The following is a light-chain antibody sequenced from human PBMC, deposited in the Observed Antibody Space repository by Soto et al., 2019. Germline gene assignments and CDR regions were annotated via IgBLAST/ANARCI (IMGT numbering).Light chain of an antibody. CDR3: QQRKRWPMT. V-gene: IGKV3-11*01. Sequence: LVETHSPATLSMSPGERVTLSSRASQNLHSFLNWYQQRPGQAPRPLIYDGSKRPAGVPDRISGDGSGTDYTLTIRSLEPEDFAVYYCQQRKRWPMTFGQGTRLEIK. CDR2: DGS. J-gene: IGKJ5*01. CDR1: QNLHSF.